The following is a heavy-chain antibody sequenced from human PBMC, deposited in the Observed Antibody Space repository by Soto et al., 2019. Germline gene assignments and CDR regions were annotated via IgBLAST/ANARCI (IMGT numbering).Heavy chain of an antibody. J-gene: IGHJ6*03. CDR3: AGVVATVYYYYTDV. CDR1: GGSISSYY. CDR2: IYYSGST. Sequence: SETLSLTCTVSGGSISSYYWSWIRQPPGKGLEWIGYIYYSGSTNYNPSLKSRVTISVDTSKNQFSLKLSSVTAADTAVYYCAGVVATVYYYYTDVWGKGTTVTVSS. D-gene: IGHD5-12*01. V-gene: IGHV4-59*01.